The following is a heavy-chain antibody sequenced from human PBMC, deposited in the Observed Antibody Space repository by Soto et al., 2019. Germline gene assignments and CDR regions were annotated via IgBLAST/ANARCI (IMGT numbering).Heavy chain of an antibody. CDR1: GFTFSDYH. CDR3: ARDPAYCGGDCLGAFDL. J-gene: IGHJ3*01. D-gene: IGHD2-21*02. Sequence: GGSLRLSCVVSGFTFSDYHMSWVRQAPGSGPEWITAMSGSGSTIFYAEAVKGRFSISRDNAKNSLYLQMNSLRDEDTALYFCARDPAYCGGDCLGAFDLWGPGTMVTVSS. CDR2: MSGSGSTI. V-gene: IGHV3-11*01.